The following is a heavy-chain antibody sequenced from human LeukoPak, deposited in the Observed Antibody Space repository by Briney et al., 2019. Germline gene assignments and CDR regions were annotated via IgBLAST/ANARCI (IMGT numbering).Heavy chain of an antibody. CDR2: IYTSGST. J-gene: IGHJ5*02. CDR3: ARWGYSGYDLSLSWFDP. D-gene: IGHD5-12*01. CDR1: GGSISSGSYY. V-gene: IGHV4-61*02. Sequence: SQTLSLTCTVSGGSISSGSYYWSWIRQPAGKGLEWIGRIYTSGSTNYNPSLKRRVTISVDTSKNQFSLKLSSVTAADTAVYYCARWGYSGYDLSLSWFDPWGQGTLVTVSS.